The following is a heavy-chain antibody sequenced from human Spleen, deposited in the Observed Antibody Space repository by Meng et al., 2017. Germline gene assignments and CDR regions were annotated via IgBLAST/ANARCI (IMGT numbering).Heavy chain of an antibody. CDR2: INAYNGYT. J-gene: IGHJ4*02. Sequence: ASVKVSCKASGYTFTGYYMHWVRQAPGQGLEWMGWINAYNGYTDYAQKLQGRVTMTTDASTNTAYMELRSLTSDDTAVYYCATRGNPYLDCWGQGTLVTVSS. CDR1: GYTFTGYY. V-gene: IGHV1-18*04. CDR3: ATRGNPYLDC.